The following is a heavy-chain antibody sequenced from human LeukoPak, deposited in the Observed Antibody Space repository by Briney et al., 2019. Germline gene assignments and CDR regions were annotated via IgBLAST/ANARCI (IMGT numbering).Heavy chain of an antibody. V-gene: IGHV4-31*03. CDR1: GGSISSGGYY. D-gene: IGHD3-16*02. J-gene: IGHJ4*02. CDR3: ARDSGRLGELSSDY. Sequence: SETLSLTCTVSGGSISSGGYYWSWIRQHPGKGLEWIGYIYYSGSTYYNPPLKSRVTISVDTSKNQFSLKLSSVTAADTAVYYCARDSGRLGELSSDYWGQGTLVTVSS. CDR2: IYYSGST.